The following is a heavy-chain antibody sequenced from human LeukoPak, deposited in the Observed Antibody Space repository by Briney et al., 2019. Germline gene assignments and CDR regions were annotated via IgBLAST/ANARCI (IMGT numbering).Heavy chain of an antibody. CDR3: AKATGYLL. CDR1: GFTFSIYG. V-gene: IGHV3-23*01. CDR2: ISGSGDST. J-gene: IGHJ4*02. Sequence: GGSLRLSCVASGFTFSIYGMSWVRQAPGKGLEWVSAISGSGDSTYRADSVQGRFTISRDNSKNTLYLQMNSLRAEDTAVYYCAKATGYLLWGQGTLVTVSS. D-gene: IGHD1-14*01.